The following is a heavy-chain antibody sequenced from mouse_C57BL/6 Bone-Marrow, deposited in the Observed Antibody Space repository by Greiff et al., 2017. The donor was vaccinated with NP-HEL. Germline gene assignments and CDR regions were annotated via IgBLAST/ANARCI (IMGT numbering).Heavy chain of an antibody. CDR3: TTAYYSNYVPYYAMDY. V-gene: IGHV14-4*01. Sequence: EVQLQQSGAELVRPGASVKLSCTASGFNIKDDYMHWVKQRPEQGLEWIGWIDPENGDTEYASKFPGKATLTADTSSNTAYLQLSSLTSEDTAVYYCTTAYYSNYVPYYAMDYWGQGTSVTVSS. D-gene: IGHD2-5*01. CDR2: IDPENGDT. J-gene: IGHJ4*01. CDR1: GFNIKDDY.